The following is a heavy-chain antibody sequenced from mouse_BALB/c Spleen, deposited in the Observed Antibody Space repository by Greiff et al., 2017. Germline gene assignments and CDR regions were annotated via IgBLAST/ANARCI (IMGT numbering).Heavy chain of an antibody. CDR2: ILPGSGST. CDR3: AKSSPTTPVLDY. Sequence: QVQLKQSGAELMKPGASVKISCKATGYTFSSYWIEWVKQRPGHGLEWIGEILPGSGSTNYNEKFKGKATFTADTSSNTAYMQLSSLTSEDSAVYYCAKSSPTTPVLDYWGQGTTLTVSS. J-gene: IGHJ2*01. CDR1: GYTFSSYW. D-gene: IGHD1-1*01. V-gene: IGHV1-9*01.